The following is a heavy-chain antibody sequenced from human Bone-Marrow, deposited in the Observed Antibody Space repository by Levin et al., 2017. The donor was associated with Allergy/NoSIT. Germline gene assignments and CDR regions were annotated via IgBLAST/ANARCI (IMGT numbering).Heavy chain of an antibody. CDR3: ASRSSGWYYFDY. Sequence: LSLTCAASGFTFSSYEMNWVRQAPGKGLEWVSYISSSGITIYYADSVKGRFTISRDNAKNSLYLQMNSLRAEDTAVYYCASRSSGWYYFDYWGQGTLVTVSS. V-gene: IGHV3-48*03. CDR2: ISSSGITI. D-gene: IGHD6-19*01. CDR1: GFTFSSYE. J-gene: IGHJ4*02.